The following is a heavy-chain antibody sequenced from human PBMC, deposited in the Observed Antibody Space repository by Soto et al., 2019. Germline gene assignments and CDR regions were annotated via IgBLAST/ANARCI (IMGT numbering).Heavy chain of an antibody. D-gene: IGHD6-13*01. CDR1: GGSISSYY. CDR3: ARALSSAAGLYFDF. Sequence: PSETLSLTCTVSGGSISSYYWSWIRQPAGKGMEWIGRIHTTDGTKYNPSLKSRVTMSIGTSNNQFSLKLSSLTAADTAVYYCARALSSAAGLYFDFWGQGTLVTVSS. CDR2: IHTTDGT. J-gene: IGHJ4*02. V-gene: IGHV4-4*07.